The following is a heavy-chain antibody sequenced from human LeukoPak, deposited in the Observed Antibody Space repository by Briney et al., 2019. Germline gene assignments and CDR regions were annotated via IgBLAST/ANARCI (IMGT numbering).Heavy chain of an antibody. V-gene: IGHV3-23*01. CDR1: GFTFTKYA. CDR2: ISGTGAFT. D-gene: IGHD3-10*01. J-gene: IGHJ4*02. Sequence: GGSLRLSCAASGFTFTKYAMTWVRQAPGDGQEWLSTISGTGAFTFYADSVKGRFTISRDNSKNTLYLQMNSLRADATAMYYCAGAPTGTSRFDYWGQGTLVTVSS. CDR3: AGAPTGTSRFDY.